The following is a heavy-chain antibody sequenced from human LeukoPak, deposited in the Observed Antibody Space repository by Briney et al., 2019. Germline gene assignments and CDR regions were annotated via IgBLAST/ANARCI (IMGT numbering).Heavy chain of an antibody. CDR1: GFTFSSYA. D-gene: IGHD3-3*01. CDR3: AKGGYVLLYQFDY. J-gene: IGHJ4*02. V-gene: IGHV3-23*01. CDR2: ITGSGGST. Sequence: GRSLRLSCAASGFTFSSYAMSWVRQAPGKGLEWVSAITGSGGSTYYADSVRGRFTISRDNSKNTLYLLMNSLRAEDTAVYYCAKGGYVLLYQFDYWGQGSLVTVSS.